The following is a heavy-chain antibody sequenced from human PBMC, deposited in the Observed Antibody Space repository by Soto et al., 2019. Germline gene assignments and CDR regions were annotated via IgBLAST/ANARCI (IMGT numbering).Heavy chain of an antibody. V-gene: IGHV4-39*01. D-gene: IGHD3-9*01. CDR3: AGPRLRYFDWLGMDV. CDR2: IYYSGST. J-gene: IGHJ6*02. Sequence: SETLSLTCTVSGGSISSSSYYWGWIRQPPGKGLEWIGSIYYSGSTYYNPSLKSRVTISVDTSKNQFSLKLSSVTAADTAVYYCAGPRLRYFDWLGMDVWGQGTTVTVSS. CDR1: GGSISSSSYY.